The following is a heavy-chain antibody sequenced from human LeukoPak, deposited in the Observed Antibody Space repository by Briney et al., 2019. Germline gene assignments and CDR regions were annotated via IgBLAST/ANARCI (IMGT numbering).Heavy chain of an antibody. CDR2: IYYSGST. D-gene: IGHD3-22*01. J-gene: IGHJ3*02. CDR1: GGSISSSSYY. CDR3: ARDHLTYFDSSGYSSSDAFDI. V-gene: IGHV4-39*07. Sequence: SETLSLTCTVSGGSISSSSYYWGWIRQPPGKGLECIGSIYYSGSTNYNPSLKSRVTMSVDTSKNQFSLKLSSVTAADTAVYYCARDHLTYFDSSGYSSSDAFDIWGQGTMVTVSS.